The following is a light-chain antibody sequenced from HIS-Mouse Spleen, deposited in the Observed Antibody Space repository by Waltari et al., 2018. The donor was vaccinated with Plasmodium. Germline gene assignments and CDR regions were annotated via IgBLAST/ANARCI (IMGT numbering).Light chain of an antibody. J-gene: IGKJ3*01. CDR3: QQYNNWPFT. V-gene: IGKV3-15*01. CDR2: GAS. Sequence: EIVMTQSPATLSVSPGDRANLSCRSSQSVSSNLAWYQQKPGQAPRLLIYGASTRATGIPARFSGSGSGTEFTLTISSLQSEDFAVYYCQQYNNWPFTFGPGTKVDI. CDR1: QSVSSN.